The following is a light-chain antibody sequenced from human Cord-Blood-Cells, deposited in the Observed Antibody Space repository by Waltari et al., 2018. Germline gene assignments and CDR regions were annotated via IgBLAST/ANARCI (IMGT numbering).Light chain of an antibody. Sequence: QSALTQPASVSGSPGQSITISCNGTSSDVGRYNLVSWYQQHPGKAPKLMIYVGSKRPSGVSNRFSGSKSGNTASLTISGLQAEDEADYYCCSYAGSSTVVFGGGTKLTVL. V-gene: IGLV2-23*01. CDR3: CSYAGSSTVV. CDR1: SSDVGRYNL. J-gene: IGLJ2*01. CDR2: VGS.